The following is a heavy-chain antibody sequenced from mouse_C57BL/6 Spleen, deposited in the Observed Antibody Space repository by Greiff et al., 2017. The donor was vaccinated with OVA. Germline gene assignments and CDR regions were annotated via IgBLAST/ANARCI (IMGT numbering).Heavy chain of an antibody. Sequence: VQLQQSGPELVKPGASVKISCKASGYAFSSSWMNWVKQRPGKGLEWIGRIYPGDGDTNYNGKFKGKATLTADKSSSTAYMQLSSLTSEDSAVYFCAGSYYSNHQAWFAYWGQGTLVTVSA. V-gene: IGHV1-82*01. J-gene: IGHJ3*01. CDR2: IYPGDGDT. CDR3: AGSYYSNHQAWFAY. D-gene: IGHD2-5*01. CDR1: GYAFSSSW.